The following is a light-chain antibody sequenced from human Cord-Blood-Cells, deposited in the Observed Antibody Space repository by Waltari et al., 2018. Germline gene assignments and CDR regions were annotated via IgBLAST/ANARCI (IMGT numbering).Light chain of an antibody. CDR3: QQFNNYPLT. CDR1: QGISSA. V-gene: IGKV1D-13*01. CDR2: DAS. Sequence: AIQLTQSPSSLSESVGDRVTIPCRASQGISSALAWYQQKPGKAPKLLIYDASSLESGVPSRFSGSGSGTDFTLSISSLQPKDFATYYCQQFNNYPLTFGGGTKVEIK. J-gene: IGKJ4*01.